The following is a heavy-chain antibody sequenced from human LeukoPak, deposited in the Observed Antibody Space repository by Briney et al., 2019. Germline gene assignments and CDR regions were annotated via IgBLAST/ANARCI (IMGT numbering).Heavy chain of an antibody. CDR1: GFTFSSYG. CDR3: AKMKGQLWTYFDY. D-gene: IGHD5-18*01. J-gene: IGHJ4*02. Sequence: PGGSLRLSCAASGFTFSSYGMHWVRQAPGKGLEWVAVISYDGSNKYYADSVKGRFTISRDNSKNTLYLQMNSLRAEDTAVYYCAKMKGQLWTYFDYWGQGTLVTVSS. CDR2: ISYDGSNK. V-gene: IGHV3-33*05.